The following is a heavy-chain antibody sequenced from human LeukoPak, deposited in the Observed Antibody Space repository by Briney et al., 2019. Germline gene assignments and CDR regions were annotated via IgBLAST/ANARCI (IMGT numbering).Heavy chain of an antibody. V-gene: IGHV4-39*07. CDR2: MFYSGST. CDR3: ARGYSSSWYLNWFDP. Sequence: PSETLSLTCTVSGDSISSSYYYWGWIRQPPGRGLEWIGSMFYSGSTYYNPSLKSQVTISVDTSKNQFSLKLTSVTAADTAAYYCARGYSSSWYLNWFDPWGQGTLVTVSS. D-gene: IGHD6-13*01. J-gene: IGHJ5*02. CDR1: GDSISSSYYY.